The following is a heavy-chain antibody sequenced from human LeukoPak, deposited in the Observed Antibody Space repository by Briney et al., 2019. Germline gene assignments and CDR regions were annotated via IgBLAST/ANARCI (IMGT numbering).Heavy chain of an antibody. CDR2: ISGSGGST. CDR1: GFTFSSYA. D-gene: IGHD3-16*02. Sequence: GGSLRLSCAASGFTFSSYAMSWVRQAPGKGLEWVSAISGSGGSTYYADSVKGRFTISRDNSKNTLYLQMNSLRAEDTAVYYCARGDVWGSYRDGYYFDYWGQGTLVTVSS. V-gene: IGHV3-23*01. CDR3: ARGDVWGSYRDGYYFDY. J-gene: IGHJ4*02.